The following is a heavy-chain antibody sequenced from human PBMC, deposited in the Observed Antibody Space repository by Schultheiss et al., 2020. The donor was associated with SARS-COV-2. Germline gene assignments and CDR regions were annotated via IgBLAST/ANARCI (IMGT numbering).Heavy chain of an antibody. V-gene: IGHV3-21*01. J-gene: IGHJ4*02. CDR3: ARLIAARAPSFDY. CDR2: ISSSSSYI. CDR1: GFTFSSYA. Sequence: GGSLRLSCAASGFTFSSYAMSWVRQAPGKGLEWVSSISSSSSYIYYADSVKGRFTISRDNAKNSLYLQMNSLRAEDTAVYYCARLIAARAPSFDYWGQGTLVTVSS. D-gene: IGHD6-6*01.